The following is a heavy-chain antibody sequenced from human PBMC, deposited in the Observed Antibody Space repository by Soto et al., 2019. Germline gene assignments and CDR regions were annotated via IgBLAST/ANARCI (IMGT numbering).Heavy chain of an antibody. CDR2: IYYSGST. Sequence: PSETLSLTCTVSGGSISSSSYYWGWIRQPPGKGLEWIGSIYYSGSTYYNPSLKSRVTISVDTSKNQFSLQLNSVTPEDTAVYYCARYFGWYYFDYWGQGTLVTVSS. J-gene: IGHJ4*02. D-gene: IGHD6-19*01. CDR3: ARYFGWYYFDY. CDR1: GGSISSSSYY. V-gene: IGHV4-39*01.